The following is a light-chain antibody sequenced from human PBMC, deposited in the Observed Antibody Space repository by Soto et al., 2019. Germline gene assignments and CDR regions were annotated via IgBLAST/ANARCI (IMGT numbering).Light chain of an antibody. V-gene: IGKV3-11*01. CDR3: QQRNNWPPSIT. CDR2: DAS. CDR1: QSIASH. J-gene: IGKJ5*01. Sequence: EIVLTQSPVTLSLSPGERASLSCRASQSIASHLAWYQQKPGQAPRLLIHDASSRATGIPARFSGSGSWTDFTLTISSLEPEDFAVYYCQQRNNWPPSITFGPGTRLEIK.